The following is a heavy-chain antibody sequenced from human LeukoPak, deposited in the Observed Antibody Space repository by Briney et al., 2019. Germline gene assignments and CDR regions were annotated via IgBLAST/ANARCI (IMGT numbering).Heavy chain of an antibody. D-gene: IGHD3-10*01. J-gene: IGHJ4*02. V-gene: IGHV4-61*02. CDR1: GDSISSGDYY. Sequence: SQTLSLTCTVSGDSISSGDYYWSWIRQPAGKGLEWIGRIYTSGSTNYNPSLKSRVTISVDTSKNQFSLKLTSVTAADTAVYYCARDQWSMVRGWDDYWGQGTLVTVSS. CDR3: ARDQWSMVRGWDDY. CDR2: IYTSGST.